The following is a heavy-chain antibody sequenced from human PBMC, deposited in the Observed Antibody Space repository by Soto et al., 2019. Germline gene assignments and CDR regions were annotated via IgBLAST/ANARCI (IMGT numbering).Heavy chain of an antibody. D-gene: IGHD3-22*01. CDR2: ISYDGSNK. CDR3: ARDKGKITMIVVVISSPHYYYGMDV. CDR1: GFTFSSYA. Sequence: PGGSLRLSCAASGFTFSSYAMHWVRQAPGKGLEWVAVISYDGSNKYYADSVKGRFTISRDNSKNTLYLQMNSLRAEDTAVYYCARDKGKITMIVVVISSPHYYYGMDVWGQGTTVTVSS. V-gene: IGHV3-30-3*01. J-gene: IGHJ6*02.